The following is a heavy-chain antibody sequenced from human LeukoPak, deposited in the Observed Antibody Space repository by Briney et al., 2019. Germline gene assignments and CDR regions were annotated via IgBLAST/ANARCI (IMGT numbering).Heavy chain of an antibody. J-gene: IGHJ4*02. V-gene: IGHV4-34*01. CDR3: AREMVDTAMGIFDY. D-gene: IGHD5-18*01. Sequence: PSETLSLTCAVYGGSFSGYYWSWIRQPLGKGLEWIGEISHSGSTNYSPSLKSRVTISVDTSKNQFSLKLSSVTAADTAAYYCAREMVDTAMGIFDYWGQGTLVTVSS. CDR2: ISHSGST. CDR1: GGSFSGYY.